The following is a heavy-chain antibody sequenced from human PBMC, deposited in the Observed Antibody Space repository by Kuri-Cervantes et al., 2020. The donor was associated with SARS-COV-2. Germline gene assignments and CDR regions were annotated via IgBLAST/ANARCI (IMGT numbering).Heavy chain of an antibody. J-gene: IGHJ3*02. Sequence: GESLKISCAASEFTFSRYGIHWVRQAPGKGLQWVAFIGYDGSDKYYADSVKGRFTISRDSSKNTLDMQMNSLRAEDTAVYFCAKAYYDFWSGSWGGFDIWGQGTVVTVSS. CDR1: EFTFSRYG. CDR2: IGYDGSDK. CDR3: AKAYYDFWSGSWGGFDI. D-gene: IGHD3-3*01. V-gene: IGHV3-30*02.